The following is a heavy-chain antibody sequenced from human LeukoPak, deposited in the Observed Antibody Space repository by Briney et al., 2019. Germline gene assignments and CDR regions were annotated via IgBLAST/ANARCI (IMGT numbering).Heavy chain of an antibody. J-gene: IGHJ4*02. CDR3: ASLYSSGWYPPPDY. V-gene: IGHV3-30-3*01. CDR1: GFTFSSYA. Sequence: PGGSLRLSCAASGFTFSSYAMHWVRQAPGKGLEWVAVISYDGSNKYYADSMKGRFTISRDNSKNTLYLQMNSLRAEDTAVYYCASLYSSGWYPPPDYWGQGTLVTVSS. D-gene: IGHD6-19*01. CDR2: ISYDGSNK.